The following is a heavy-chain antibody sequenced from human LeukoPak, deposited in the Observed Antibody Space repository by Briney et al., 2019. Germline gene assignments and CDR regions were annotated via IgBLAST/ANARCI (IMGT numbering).Heavy chain of an antibody. CDR1: GFSFSSYW. Sequence: PGGSLRLSCAASGFSFSSYWMHWVRQAPGKGLLWVSRINTDGSGTYYADSVKGRFTISRDNAKNTLYLQMNSLRAEDTAVYYCARDHYGGNSDYWGQGTLVTVSS. CDR3: ARDHYGGNSDY. D-gene: IGHD4-23*01. J-gene: IGHJ4*02. CDR2: INTDGSGT. V-gene: IGHV3-74*01.